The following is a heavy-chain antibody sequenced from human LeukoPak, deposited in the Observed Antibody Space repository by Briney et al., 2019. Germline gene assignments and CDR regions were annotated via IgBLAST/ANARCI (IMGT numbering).Heavy chain of an antibody. CDR1: GFTFSDYY. V-gene: IGHV3-30*03. CDR3: ARDMAAAGRFDP. Sequence: GGSLRLSCAASGFTFSDYYMSWIRQAPGKGLEWVAVISYDGSNKYYADSVKGRFTISRDNAKNSLYLQMNSLRAEDTAVYYCARDMAAAGRFDPWGQGTLVTVSS. D-gene: IGHD6-13*01. J-gene: IGHJ5*02. CDR2: ISYDGSNK.